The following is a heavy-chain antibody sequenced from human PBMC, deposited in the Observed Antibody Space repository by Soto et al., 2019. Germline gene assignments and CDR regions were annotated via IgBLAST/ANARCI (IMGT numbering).Heavy chain of an antibody. Sequence: PGGSLRLSCAASGFIFSSYIMNWVRQSPGKGLEWVSSVSSSSSYIYYADSLKGRFTISRDNAKNSLYLQMNSLRVEDTAVYYCARGGDSSGSWPRYWGQGTLVTVSS. CDR3: ARGGDSSGSWPRY. CDR2: VSSSSSYI. D-gene: IGHD3-22*01. CDR1: GFIFSSYI. V-gene: IGHV3-21*01. J-gene: IGHJ4*02.